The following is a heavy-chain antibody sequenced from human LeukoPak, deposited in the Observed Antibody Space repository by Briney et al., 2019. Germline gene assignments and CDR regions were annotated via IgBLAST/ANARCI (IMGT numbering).Heavy chain of an antibody. D-gene: IGHD3-3*01. J-gene: IGHJ4*02. V-gene: IGHV4-39*01. CDR1: GGSISSSSYY. CDR3: ARHDKIFGVVIPPSFDY. Sequence: SETLSLTCTVSGGSISSSSYYWGWIRQPPGKGLEWIGRIYYSGSTYYNPSLKSRVTISVDTSKNQFSLKLSSVTAADTAVYYCARHDKIFGVVIPPSFDYWGQGTLVTVSS. CDR2: IYYSGST.